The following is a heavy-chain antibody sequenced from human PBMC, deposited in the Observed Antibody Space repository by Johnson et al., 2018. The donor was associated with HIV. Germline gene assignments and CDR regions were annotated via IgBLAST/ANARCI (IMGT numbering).Heavy chain of an antibody. CDR2: FSSNGDSK. V-gene: IGHV3-64*01. CDR3: ACRRAFDL. J-gene: IGHJ3*01. CDR1: GFTFSSSA. Sequence: VQLVESGGGLVQPGGSLRLSCAASGFTFSSSAMHWVRQAPGKGLEYVSAFSSNGDSKYYANSVKGRFTISRDNSKNTLYLQMGSLSDEDMAVYYCACRRAFDLLGQGTMVTVSS.